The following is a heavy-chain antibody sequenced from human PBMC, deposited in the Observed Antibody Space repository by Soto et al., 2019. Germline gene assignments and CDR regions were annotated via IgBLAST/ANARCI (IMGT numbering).Heavy chain of an antibody. CDR3: ATSEDSNSCYIY. CDR1: EHTFTSYY. CDR2: INPSGGDT. Sequence: QVQLVQSGAEVKKPGASVKVSCKASEHTFTSYYLHWVRQAPGQGLEWMGIINPSGGDTSYPRKFQGRVTMTRDTSTSTVYMELSSLRSEDTAVYYCATSEDSNSCYIYWGQGTLVTVSS. V-gene: IGHV1-46*01. J-gene: IGHJ4*02. D-gene: IGHD6-13*01.